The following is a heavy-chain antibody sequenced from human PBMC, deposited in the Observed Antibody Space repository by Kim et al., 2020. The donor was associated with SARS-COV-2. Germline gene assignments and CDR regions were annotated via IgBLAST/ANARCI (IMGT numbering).Heavy chain of an antibody. CDR3: ARLGARPPRSGRKLGGYMDV. J-gene: IGHJ6*03. D-gene: IGHD3-3*01. Sequence: SETLSLTCAVYGGSFSGYYWSWIRQPPGKGLEWIGEINHSGSTNYNPSLKSRVTISVDTSKNQFSLKLSSVTAADTAVYYCARLGARPPRSGRKLGGYMDVWGKGTTVTVSS. CDR1: GGSFSGYY. V-gene: IGHV4-34*01. CDR2: INHSGST.